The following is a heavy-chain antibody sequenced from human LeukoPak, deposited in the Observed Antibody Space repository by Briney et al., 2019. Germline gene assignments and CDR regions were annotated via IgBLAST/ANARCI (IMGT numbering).Heavy chain of an antibody. V-gene: IGHV1-69*06. J-gene: IGHJ4*02. D-gene: IGHD3-10*01. Sequence: SVKVSCKASGGTFSSYAISWVRQAPGQGLEWMGGIIPIFGTANYAQKFQGRVTITADKSTSTAYMELSSLRSEDTAVYYCARESYYGSGSYNYWGQGTLVTVSS. CDR2: IIPIFGTA. CDR1: GGTFSSYA. CDR3: ARESYYGSGSYNY.